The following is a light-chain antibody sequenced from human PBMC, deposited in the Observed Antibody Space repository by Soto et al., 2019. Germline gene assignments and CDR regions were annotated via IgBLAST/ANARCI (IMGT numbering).Light chain of an antibody. CDR3: SSYTSSTTVL. J-gene: IGLJ2*01. CDR1: SSDVGGYDY. CDR2: DVS. Sequence: QSVLTQPASVSASPGQSIAISCTGTSSDVGGYDYVSWYQQHPDKAPKLMIYDVSERPSGVSDRFSGSKSGNTASLTISGLHAEDEAHYYCSSYTSSTTVLFGGGTKLTVL. V-gene: IGLV2-14*03.